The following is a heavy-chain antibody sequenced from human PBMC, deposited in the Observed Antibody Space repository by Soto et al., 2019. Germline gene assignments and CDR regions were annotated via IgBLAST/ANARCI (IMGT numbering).Heavy chain of an antibody. J-gene: IGHJ4*02. CDR1: GGSFSGYY. V-gene: IGHV4-34*01. CDR2: INHSGST. CDR3: AGPTYAVAGKY. Sequence: SETLSLTCAVYGGSFSGYYWSWIRQPPGKGLEWIGEINHSGSTNYNPSLKSRVTISVDTSKNQFSLKLSSVTAADTAVYYCAGPTYAVAGKYWGQGTMVTVSS. D-gene: IGHD6-19*01.